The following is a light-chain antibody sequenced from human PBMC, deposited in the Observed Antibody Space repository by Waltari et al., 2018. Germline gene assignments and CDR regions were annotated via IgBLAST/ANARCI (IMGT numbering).Light chain of an antibody. J-gene: IGKJ4*01. CDR3: QQYNQWPLT. V-gene: IGKV3-15*01. CDR1: QSVSSH. Sequence: EIVLTQSPATLSVSLGERATLSCRASQSVSSHLAWYQHKVGLAPRLLIYGASTRATGVPARFSGSGSGTEFTLTLSSLQSEDFAVYYCQQYNQWPLTFGRGTKVEIK. CDR2: GAS.